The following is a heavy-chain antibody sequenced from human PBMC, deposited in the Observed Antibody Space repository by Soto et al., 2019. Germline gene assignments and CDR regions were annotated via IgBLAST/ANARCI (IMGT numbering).Heavy chain of an antibody. J-gene: IGHJ5*02. CDR3: ARVGPWVPYYYDSSPYTFENWFDP. CDR1: GYSISSGYY. D-gene: IGHD3-22*01. V-gene: IGHV4-38-2*01. CDR2: IDHGGST. Sequence: PSEPLSLTCAVPGYSISSGYYWGWLQQPPGKGLEWIESIDHGGSTYYNPSLNSRVPLSIDMTNNHVSLILNSVTAADTAVYYCARVGPWVPYYYDSSPYTFENWFDPWGQGTLVTVSS.